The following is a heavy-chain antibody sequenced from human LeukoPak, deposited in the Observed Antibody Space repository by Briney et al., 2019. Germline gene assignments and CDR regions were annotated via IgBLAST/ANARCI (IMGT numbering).Heavy chain of an antibody. V-gene: IGHV3-33*06. Sequence: GGSLRLSCAASGFSFSSYGMHWVRQAPGKGLEWVAVIWYDGSKKYYADSVKGRFTISRDNSKNTLYLQMNSLRAEDTAVYYCAKADGVKQLVPVYWGQGTLVTVSS. CDR2: IWYDGSKK. J-gene: IGHJ4*02. CDR1: GFSFSSYG. CDR3: AKADGVKQLVPVY. D-gene: IGHD6-13*01.